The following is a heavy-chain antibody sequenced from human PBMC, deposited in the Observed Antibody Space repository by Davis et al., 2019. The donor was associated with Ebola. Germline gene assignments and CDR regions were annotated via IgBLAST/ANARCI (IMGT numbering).Heavy chain of an antibody. Sequence: SVKVSCKASGGTFSSYAISWVRQAPGQGLEWMGGIIPIFGTANYAQKFQGRVTITADESTSTAYMELSSLRSEDTAVYYCARAYCSSTSCYWGAMAGWGQGILVTVSS. V-gene: IGHV1-69*13. J-gene: IGHJ4*02. D-gene: IGHD2-2*01. CDR3: ARAYCSSTSCYWGAMAG. CDR1: GGTFSSYA. CDR2: IIPIFGTA.